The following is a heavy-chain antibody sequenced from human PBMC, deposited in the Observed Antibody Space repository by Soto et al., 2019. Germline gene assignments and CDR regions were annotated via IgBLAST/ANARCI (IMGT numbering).Heavy chain of an antibody. CDR3: ATDGGGGGY. V-gene: IGHV3-53*01. J-gene: IGHJ4*02. Sequence: EVQLVESGGGLIQPGGSLRLSCAVSGFTVSNNYMSWVRQAPGKGLEGVSVIYSGGYTAYGDSVKGRFTISRDNSKNTHYLQRSRGGAEDPGVFYCATDGGGGGYWGQGTLVTVSS. CDR2: IYSGGYT. CDR1: GFTVSNNY. D-gene: IGHD3-10*01.